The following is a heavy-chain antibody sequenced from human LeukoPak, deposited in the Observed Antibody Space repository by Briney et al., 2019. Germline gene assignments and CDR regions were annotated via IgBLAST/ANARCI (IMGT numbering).Heavy chain of an antibody. J-gene: IGHJ4*02. Sequence: GASVKVSCKASGYTFTGYYMHWVREAPGQGLEWMGRINPNSGGTNYAQKFQGRVTMTRDTSISTAYMELSRLRSDDTAVYYCARPTYYYDSSGYSNFDYWGQGTLVTVYS. CDR1: GYTFTGYY. V-gene: IGHV1-2*06. D-gene: IGHD3-22*01. CDR2: INPNSGGT. CDR3: ARPTYYYDSSGYSNFDY.